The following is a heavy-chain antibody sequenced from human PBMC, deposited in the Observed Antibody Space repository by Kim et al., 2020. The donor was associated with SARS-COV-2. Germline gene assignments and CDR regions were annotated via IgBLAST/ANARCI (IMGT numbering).Heavy chain of an antibody. CDR3: AREKLNFDILTGYYSDGFDI. V-gene: IGHV3-21*01. Sequence: GGSLRLSCAASVFTFSSYSMNWVRQAPGKGLEWVSCTSSSSSYIYYAESVKGRFTISRDNAKNSLYLQMNSLRAEDTAVYHCAREKLNFDILTGYYSDGFDIWGQGTMVTVSS. J-gene: IGHJ3*02. D-gene: IGHD3-9*01. CDR2: TSSSSSYI. CDR1: VFTFSSYS.